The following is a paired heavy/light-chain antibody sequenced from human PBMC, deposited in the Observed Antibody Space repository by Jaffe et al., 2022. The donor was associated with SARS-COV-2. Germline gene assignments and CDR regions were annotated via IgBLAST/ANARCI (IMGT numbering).Light chain of an antibody. Sequence: AIRMTQSPSSFSASTGDRVTITCRASQGISSYLAWYQQKPGKAPKLLIYAASTLQSGVPSRFSGSGSGTDFTLTISCLQSEDFATYYCQQYYSYPMYTFGQGTKLEIK. V-gene: IGKV1-8*01. CDR3: QQYYSYPMYT. CDR1: QGISSY. CDR2: AAS. J-gene: IGKJ2*01.
Heavy chain of an antibody. V-gene: IGHV3-48*02. D-gene: IGHD3-3*01. CDR2: ISSSSSTI. CDR3: ARTRYYDFWSGPSDYYYYYGMDV. Sequence: EVQLVESGGGLVQPGGSLRLSCAASGFTFSSYSMNWVRQAPGKGLEWVSYISSSSSTIYYADSVKGRFTISRDNAKNSLYLQMNSLRDEDTAVYYCARTRYYDFWSGPSDYYYYYGMDVWGQGTTVTVSS. CDR1: GFTFSSYS. J-gene: IGHJ6*02.